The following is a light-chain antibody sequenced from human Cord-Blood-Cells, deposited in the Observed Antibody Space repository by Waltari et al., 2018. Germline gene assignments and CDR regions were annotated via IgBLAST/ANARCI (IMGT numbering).Light chain of an antibody. CDR1: QSVLYSSNNKNY. CDR3: QQYYSTPLT. CDR2: WAS. V-gene: IGKV4-1*01. J-gene: IGKJ4*01. Sequence: DIVMTQSPDSLAVCLGERATINCKSSQSVLYSSNNKNYLAWYQQKPGQPPKLLICWASTRESGVPDRFRGSGSGTDFTLTISSLQAEDVAVYYCQQYYSTPLTFGGGTKVEIK.